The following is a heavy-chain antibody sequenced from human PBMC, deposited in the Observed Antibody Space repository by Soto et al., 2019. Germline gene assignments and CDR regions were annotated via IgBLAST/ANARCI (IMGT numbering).Heavy chain of an antibody. J-gene: IGHJ4*03. CDR1: GGSISSGGYS. D-gene: IGHD1-26*01. CDR2: ISYSGST. CDR3: ARRRSGSYSDF. V-gene: IGHV4-39*01. Sequence: SETLSLTCTVSGGSISSGGYSWGWIRQPPGKALEWIGTISYSGSTSYNPPLKSRVTIFIDTSKNQFALNLKSVTAADTAVYYCARRRSGSYSDFWGQGTMVTVSS.